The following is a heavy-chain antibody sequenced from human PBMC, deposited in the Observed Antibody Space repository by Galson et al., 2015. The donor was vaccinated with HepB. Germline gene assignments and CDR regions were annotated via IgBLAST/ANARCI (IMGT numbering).Heavy chain of an antibody. CDR3: AREGVPDCSSTSRYFLRERDYYYYGMDV. Sequence: LRLSCAASGFTVSSNYMSWVRQAPGKVLEWVSVIYSGGSTYYADSVKGRFTISRDNSKNTLYLQMNSLRAEDTAVYYCAREGVPDCSSTSRYFLRERDYYYYGMDVWGQGTTVTVSS. D-gene: IGHD2-2*01. CDR2: IYSGGST. CDR1: GFTVSSNY. J-gene: IGHJ6*02. V-gene: IGHV3-66*02.